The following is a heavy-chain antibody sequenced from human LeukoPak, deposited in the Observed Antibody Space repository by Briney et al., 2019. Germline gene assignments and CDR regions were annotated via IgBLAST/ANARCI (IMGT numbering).Heavy chain of an antibody. D-gene: IGHD3-10*01. CDR3: ARQVITMVRGVITHNWFDP. V-gene: IGHV5-10-1*01. CDR2: IDPSDSYT. CDR1: GHSFTSYW. Sequence: GESLKISCKGSGHSFTSYWISWVRQMPGKGLEWMGRIDPSDSYTNYSPSFQGHVTISADKSISTAYLQWSSLKASDTAMYYCARQVITMVRGVITHNWFDPWGQGTLVTVSS. J-gene: IGHJ5*02.